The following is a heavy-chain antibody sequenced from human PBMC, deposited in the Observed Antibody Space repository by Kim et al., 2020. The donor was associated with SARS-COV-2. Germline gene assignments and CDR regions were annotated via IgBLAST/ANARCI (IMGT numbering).Heavy chain of an antibody. CDR2: IYYSGST. Sequence: SETLSLTCTVSGGSISSSSYYWGWIRQPPGKGLEWIGSIYYSGSTYYNPSLKSRVTISVDTSKNQFSLKLSSVTAADTAVYYCATPGDYQLLPVQHWGQGTLVTVSS. D-gene: IGHD2-2*01. CDR1: GGSISSSSYY. V-gene: IGHV4-39*01. CDR3: ATPGDYQLLPVQH. J-gene: IGHJ1*01.